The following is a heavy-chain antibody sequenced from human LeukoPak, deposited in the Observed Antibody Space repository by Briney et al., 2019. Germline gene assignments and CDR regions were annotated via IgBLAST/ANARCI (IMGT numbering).Heavy chain of an antibody. V-gene: IGHV3-48*03. Sequence: GGSLRLSCAASGFTFSSYEMNWVRQAPGKGLEWVSYISSSGSTIYYADSVKGRFTISRDNAQNSLYLQMNSLRAEDTAVYYCARGAYSGSYLAWVPFDYWGQGTLVTVSS. CDR2: ISSSGSTI. CDR1: GFTFSSYE. D-gene: IGHD1-26*01. J-gene: IGHJ4*02. CDR3: ARGAYSGSYLAWVPFDY.